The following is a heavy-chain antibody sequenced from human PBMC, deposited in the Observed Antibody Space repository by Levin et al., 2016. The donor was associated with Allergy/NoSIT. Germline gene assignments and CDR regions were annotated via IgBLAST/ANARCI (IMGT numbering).Heavy chain of an antibody. CDR2: INAGNGNT. CDR3: AREVGGILEWLEAWRGYYFDY. D-gene: IGHD3-3*01. V-gene: IGHV1-3*01. J-gene: IGHJ4*02. Sequence: WVRQAPGQRLEWMGWINAGNGNTKYSQKFQGRVTITRDTSASTAYMELSSLRSEDTAVYYCAREVGGILEWLEAWRGYYFDYWGQGTLVTVSS.